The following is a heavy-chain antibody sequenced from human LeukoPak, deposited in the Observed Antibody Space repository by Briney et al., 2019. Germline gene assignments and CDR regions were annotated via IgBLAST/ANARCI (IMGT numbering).Heavy chain of an antibody. D-gene: IGHD5-12*01. V-gene: IGHV4-59*02. CDR1: GGSVSSYY. J-gene: IGHJ4*02. CDR2: IYYTGST. Sequence: SETLSLTCSVSGGSVSSYYWTWIRQPPGKGLEWIGYIYYTGSTNYNPSLKSRVTISLDTSKNQFSLELSSVTAADTAVYYCTRAQYGYAFDYWGQGALVTVSS. CDR3: TRAQYGYAFDY.